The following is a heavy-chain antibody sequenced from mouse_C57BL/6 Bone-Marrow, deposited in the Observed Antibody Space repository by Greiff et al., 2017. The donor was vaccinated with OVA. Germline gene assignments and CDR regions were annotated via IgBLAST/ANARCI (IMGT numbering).Heavy chain of an antibody. CDR3: ASDSGFAY. CDR2: ISDGGSYT. Sequence: EVHLVESGGGLVKPGGSLKLSCAASGFTFSSYAMSWVRQTPEKRLEWVATISDGGSYTYYPDNVKGRFTISRDNAKNNLYLQMSHLKSEDTAMYYCASDSGFAYWGQGTLVTVSA. V-gene: IGHV5-4*01. J-gene: IGHJ3*01. CDR1: GFTFSSYA.